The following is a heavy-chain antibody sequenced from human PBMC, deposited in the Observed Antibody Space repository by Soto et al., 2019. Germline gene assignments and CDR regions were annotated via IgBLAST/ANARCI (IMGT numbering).Heavy chain of an antibody. CDR2: ISYDGSDK. J-gene: IGHJ5*01. V-gene: IGHV3-30-3*01. Sequence: QVQLVESGGGVVQPGRSLRLSCAASGFTFRSYAMHWVRQAPGKGLEWVGLISYDGSDKYYPDSVKGRFTITRDNSKNTLYLQMNSLRAGDTAVYYCARGWELSDNWFDSWGQGTLVTVSS. D-gene: IGHD1-26*01. CDR1: GFTFRSYA. CDR3: ARGWELSDNWFDS.